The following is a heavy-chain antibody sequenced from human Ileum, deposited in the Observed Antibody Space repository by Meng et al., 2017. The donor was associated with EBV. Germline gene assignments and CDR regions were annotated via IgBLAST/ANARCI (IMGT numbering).Heavy chain of an antibody. CDR2: IHHTEST. D-gene: IGHD3-22*01. CDR1: GGSISSSNW. CDR3: ARESYSDSSGYYSLDY. J-gene: IGHJ4*02. Sequence: LEVSGPGLVEPAGPLSLTWSVTGGSISSSNWWSWVRQAPGKGLEWIGEIHHTESTNYNPSLKSRVTISVDKSKNQFSLKLSSVTAADTAVYYCARESYSDSSGYYSLDYWGQGSLVTVSS. V-gene: IGHV4-4*02.